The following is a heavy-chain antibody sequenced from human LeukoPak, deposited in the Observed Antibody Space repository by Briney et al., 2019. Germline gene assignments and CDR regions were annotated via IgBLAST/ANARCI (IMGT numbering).Heavy chain of an antibody. CDR3: AKVAYYYGSGSPPGYFDY. J-gene: IGHJ4*02. Sequence: GGSLRLSCAASGFTFSSYAMSWVRQAPGKGLEWVSAISGSGGSTYYADSVKGRFTISRDNSKNTLYLQMNSLRAEDTAVYYCAKVAYYYGSGSPPGYFDYWGQGTLVTVSS. V-gene: IGHV3-23*01. CDR2: ISGSGGST. D-gene: IGHD3-10*01. CDR1: GFTFSSYA.